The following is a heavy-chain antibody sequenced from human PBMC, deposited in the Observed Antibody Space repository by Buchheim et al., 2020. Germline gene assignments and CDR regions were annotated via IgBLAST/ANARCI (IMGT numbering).Heavy chain of an antibody. CDR3: ARESNWNQYGMDV. J-gene: IGHJ6*02. Sequence: HLHLQESGSGLVNPSQTLSLTCAVSGDSIHSGGYSWSWIRQPPGKGLEWIGYIYHSGTTHYNPSLKSRVTMSVDRSKNQFSLKLSSVTAADTAVYYCARESNWNQYGMDVWGQGTT. CDR1: GDSIHSGGYS. V-gene: IGHV4-30-2*01. CDR2: IYHSGTT. D-gene: IGHD1-1*01.